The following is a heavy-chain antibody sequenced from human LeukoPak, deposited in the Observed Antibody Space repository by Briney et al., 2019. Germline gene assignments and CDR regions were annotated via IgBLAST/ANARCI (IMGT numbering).Heavy chain of an antibody. CDR3: AKRGAVIRVILVGFHKEAYYFDS. V-gene: IGHV3-23*01. CDR2: LSGSGGST. Sequence: GGSLRLSCAVSGITLSNYGMTWVHQAPGKGLEWVAGLSGSGGSTNYADSVKGRFTISRDNAKNTLYLQMNSLRAEDTAVYFCAKRGAVIRVILVGFHKEAYYFDSWGQGVLVTVSS. J-gene: IGHJ4*02. CDR1: GITLSNYG. D-gene: IGHD3-22*01.